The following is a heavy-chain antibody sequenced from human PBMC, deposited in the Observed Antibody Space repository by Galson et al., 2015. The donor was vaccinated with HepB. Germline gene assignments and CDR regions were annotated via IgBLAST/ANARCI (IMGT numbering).Heavy chain of an antibody. D-gene: IGHD2-2*01. V-gene: IGHV1-3*01. J-gene: IGHJ4*02. CDR3: ARDKYQLLSLYYFDY. Sequence: SVKVSCKTSGYTFTSYAMHWVRQAPGQRLERMGWINAGNGNTKYSQKFQGRVTITRDTSASTAYMELSSLRSEDTAVYYCARDKYQLLSLYYFDYWGQGTLVTVSS. CDR2: INAGNGNT. CDR1: GYTFTSYA.